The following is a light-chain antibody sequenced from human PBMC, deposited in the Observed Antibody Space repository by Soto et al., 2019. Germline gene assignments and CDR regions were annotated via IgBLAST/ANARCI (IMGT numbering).Light chain of an antibody. Sequence: EIVMTQSPATLSVSPGERATLSCRASQSVSSNLAWYQQKPGQAPRLLIYGASTRATGTPARFSGSGSGTEFTLTISSLQCEDFAVYYCQQYNNWPPGSITFGQGTRLEIK. CDR3: QQYNNWPPGSIT. J-gene: IGKJ5*01. CDR2: GAS. CDR1: QSVSSN. V-gene: IGKV3-15*01.